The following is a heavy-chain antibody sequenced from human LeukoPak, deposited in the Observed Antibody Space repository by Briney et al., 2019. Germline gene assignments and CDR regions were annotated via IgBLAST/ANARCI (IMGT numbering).Heavy chain of an antibody. CDR2: INPNSGGT. V-gene: IGHV1-2*02. Sequence: ASVKVSCKASGYTFTDYYMHWLRQAPGQGLEWKGWINPNSGGTNYAQNFQGRVTMTRDTSISTAYMELSRLRSDDTALYYCARCSLTAYYMDVWGKGTTVTVSS. J-gene: IGHJ6*03. CDR3: ARCSLTAYYMDV. CDR1: GYTFTDYY. D-gene: IGHD7-27*01.